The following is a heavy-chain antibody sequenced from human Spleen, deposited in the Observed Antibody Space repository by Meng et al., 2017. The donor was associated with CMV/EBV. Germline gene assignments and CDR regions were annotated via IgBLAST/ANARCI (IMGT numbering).Heavy chain of an antibody. D-gene: IGHD4/OR15-4a*01. CDR2: ISSSGSSI. J-gene: IGHJ4*02. V-gene: IGHV3-48*03. CDR3: AREQVQPFDY. CDR1: GFNFSSYE. Sequence: GESLKISCAASGFNFSSYEMNWVRQAPGKGLEWVSYISSSGSSIYYADSVKGRFTISRDNAKNSVYLQMNSLRAEDTAVYYCAREQVQPFDYWGQGTLVTVSS.